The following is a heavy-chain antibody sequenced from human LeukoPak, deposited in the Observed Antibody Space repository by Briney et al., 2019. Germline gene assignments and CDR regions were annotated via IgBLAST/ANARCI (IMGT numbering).Heavy chain of an antibody. J-gene: IGHJ3*02. CDR3: ARGTGYSSGWYQFRDAFDI. Sequence: ASVKVSCTASGYTFTSYYMHWVRQAPGQGLEWMGIINPSGGSTSYAQKFQGRVTMTRDTSTSTVYMELSSLRSEDTAVYYCARGTGYSSGWYQFRDAFDIWGQGTMVTVSS. CDR2: INPSGGST. D-gene: IGHD6-19*01. V-gene: IGHV1-46*01. CDR1: GYTFTSYY.